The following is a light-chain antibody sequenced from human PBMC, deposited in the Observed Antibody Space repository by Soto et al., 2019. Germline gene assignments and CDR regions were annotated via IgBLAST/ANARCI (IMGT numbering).Light chain of an antibody. CDR1: SGSIASNF. Sequence: NIMLTQPHSVSGSPGETVTISCTRSSGSIASNFVQWYQQRPGSAPRNVIYEDNYRPSGVPDRFSGSIDSSSNSASLTISGLRPEDEADYYCQSYDITYGVFGGGTQLTVL. CDR2: EDN. CDR3: QSYDITYGV. V-gene: IGLV6-57*04. J-gene: IGLJ7*01.